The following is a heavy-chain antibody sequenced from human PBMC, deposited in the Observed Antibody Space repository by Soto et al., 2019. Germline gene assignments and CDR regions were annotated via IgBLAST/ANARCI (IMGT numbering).Heavy chain of an antibody. D-gene: IGHD3-3*01. Sequence: EVQLLESGGGLVQAGGSLRLSCAASGFTFDNYAISWVRQAPGKGLEWVSAISGSGRRTTFADSVKGRFTISRDNSKNSLYLHMNSLRAEDTALYYCAKGRNYDFWSDCGGPFDYWGQGTLVTVSS. CDR1: GFTFDNYA. CDR3: AKGRNYDFWSDCGGPFDY. J-gene: IGHJ4*02. V-gene: IGHV3-23*01. CDR2: ISGSGRRT.